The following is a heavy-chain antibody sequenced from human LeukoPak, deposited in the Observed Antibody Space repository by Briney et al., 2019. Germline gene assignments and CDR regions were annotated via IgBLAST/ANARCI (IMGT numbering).Heavy chain of an antibody. D-gene: IGHD3-16*02. Sequence: GASVKLSCNASGGTFSSYTISWVRQAPGQGLEWMGRIIPILGIANYAQKFQGRVTITADKSTSTAYMELSSLRSEDTAVYYCARDPHRAAFDIWGQGTMVTVSS. CDR1: GGTFSSYT. CDR3: ARDPHRAAFDI. CDR2: IIPILGIA. J-gene: IGHJ3*02. V-gene: IGHV1-69*04.